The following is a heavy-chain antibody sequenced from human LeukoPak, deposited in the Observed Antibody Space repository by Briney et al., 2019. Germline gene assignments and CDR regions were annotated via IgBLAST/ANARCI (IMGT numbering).Heavy chain of an antibody. CDR2: IDPKSGGT. CDR3: ATKLAIPQWYFDL. Sequence: GASVKVSCKASGYIFTAYHIHWVRQAPGQGLEWMGWIDPKSGGTKYAQQFQGRVSMTRDTSMSTAYMEFSSLRPDDTAVYYCATKLAIPQWYFDLWGRGTQVTVSS. D-gene: IGHD1-1*01. J-gene: IGHJ2*01. V-gene: IGHV1-2*02. CDR1: GYIFTAYH.